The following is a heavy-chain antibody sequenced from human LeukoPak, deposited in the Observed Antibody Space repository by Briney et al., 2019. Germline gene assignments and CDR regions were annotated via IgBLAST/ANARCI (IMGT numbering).Heavy chain of an antibody. CDR3: ARGQYQLLPSNYYYYMDV. J-gene: IGHJ6*03. CDR1: GGSISSYY. CDR2: IYTSGST. D-gene: IGHD2-2*01. Sequence: SETLSLTCTVSGGSISSYYWSWIRQPAGKGLEWIGRIYTSGSTNYNPSLKSRVTMSVDTSKNQFSLKLSSVTAADTAVYYCARGQYQLLPSNYYYYMDVWGEGTTVTVSS. V-gene: IGHV4-4*07.